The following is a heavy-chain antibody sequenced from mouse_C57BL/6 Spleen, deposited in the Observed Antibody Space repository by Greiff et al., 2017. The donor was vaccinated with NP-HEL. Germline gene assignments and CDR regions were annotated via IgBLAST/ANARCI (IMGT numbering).Heavy chain of an antibody. J-gene: IGHJ4*01. Sequence: QVTLKVSGPGILQSSQTLSLTCSFSGFSLSTSGMGVSWIRQPSGKGLEWLAHIYWDDDKRYNPSLKSRLTISKDTSRNQVFLKITRVDTADTATYYCARSPLWSNYVGYYAMDYWGQGTSVTVSS. CDR3: ARSPLWSNYVGYYAMDY. V-gene: IGHV8-12*01. D-gene: IGHD2-5*01. CDR1: GFSLSTSGMG. CDR2: IYWDDDK.